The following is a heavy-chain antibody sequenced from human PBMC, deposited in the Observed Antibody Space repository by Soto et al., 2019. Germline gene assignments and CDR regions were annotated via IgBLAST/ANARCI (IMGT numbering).Heavy chain of an antibody. CDR3: AKALRPSLNFFYYMDV. CDR1: GFTFGSYA. CDR2: LGGNGFTT. Sequence: EVQLLESGGGLVQPGGSLRPPPVVSGFTFGSYAMSWVRQAPEKGPEWVAILGGNGFTTYYADSVKGRFTISGDKSKSTLFLQMNSLRADDTGVYYCAKALRPSLNFFYYMDVWGRGTSVTVSS. V-gene: IGHV3-23*01. J-gene: IGHJ6*03. D-gene: IGHD2-2*01.